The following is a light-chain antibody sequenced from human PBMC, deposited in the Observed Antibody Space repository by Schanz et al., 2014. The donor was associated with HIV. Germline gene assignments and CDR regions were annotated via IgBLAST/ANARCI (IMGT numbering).Light chain of an antibody. CDR1: NSNIAINY. J-gene: IGLJ3*02. V-gene: IGLV1-51*01. Sequence: QSVLTQPPSVSAAPGQNVIISCSGSNSNIAINYVSWYQQVPGRAPRLLIYDNDKRPSGIPDRFSGSKSGTSATLAITGLQTGDEADYYCGTWHNTLVGWLFGGGPKLTVL. CDR2: DND. CDR3: GTWHNTLVGWL.